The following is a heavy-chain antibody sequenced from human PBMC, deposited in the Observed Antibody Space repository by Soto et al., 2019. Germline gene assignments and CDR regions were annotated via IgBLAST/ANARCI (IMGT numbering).Heavy chain of an antibody. CDR3: AGDGRGELRD. D-gene: IGHD1-26*01. J-gene: IGHJ4*02. CDR1: GFTFSSYS. CDR2: ISSSSSTI. Sequence: EVQLVESGGGLVQPGGSLRLSCAASGFTFSSYSMNWVRQAPGRGLEWVSYISSSSSTIYYADSVKGRFTISRVNAKNSLYLHMNSLREEDTAVYYCAGDGRGELRDWGQGTLVTVSS. V-gene: IGHV3-48*02.